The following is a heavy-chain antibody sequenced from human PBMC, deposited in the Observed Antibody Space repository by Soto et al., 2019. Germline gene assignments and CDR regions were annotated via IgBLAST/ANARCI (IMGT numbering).Heavy chain of an antibody. CDR1: GGSISSYY. Sequence: LSLTCTVSGGSISSYYWSWIRQPPGKGLEWIGYIYYSGSTNYNPSLKSRVTISVDTSKNQFSLKLSSVTAADTAVYYCARVGYCSSTSCLDYFDYWGQGTLVTVSS. J-gene: IGHJ4*02. D-gene: IGHD2-2*01. CDR3: ARVGYCSSTSCLDYFDY. V-gene: IGHV4-59*01. CDR2: IYYSGST.